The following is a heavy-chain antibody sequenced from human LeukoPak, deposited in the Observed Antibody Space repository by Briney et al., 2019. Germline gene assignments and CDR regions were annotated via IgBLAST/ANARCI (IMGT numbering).Heavy chain of an antibody. D-gene: IGHD3-10*01. CDR2: ISSSSSYI. CDR1: GFTFSSYS. V-gene: IGHV3-21*01. CDR3: ARDRELWFGELYFDY. J-gene: IGHJ4*02. Sequence: GGSLRLSCAASGFTFSSYSMNWVRQAPGKGLEWVSSISSSSSYIYYADSVKGRFTISRDNAKNSLYLQMNSLRAEDTAVYYCARDRELWFGELYFDYWGQGTLVTVSS.